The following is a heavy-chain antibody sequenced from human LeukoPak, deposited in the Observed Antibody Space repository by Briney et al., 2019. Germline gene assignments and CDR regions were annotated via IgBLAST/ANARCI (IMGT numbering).Heavy chain of an antibody. D-gene: IGHD5/OR15-5a*01. CDR2: ISSDGNSI. CDR1: AFTFSLYE. V-gene: IGHV3-48*03. J-gene: IGHJ4*02. Sequence: GGSLRLSCAASAFTFSLYEMSWVRQAPEMGLEWVAYISSDGNSIHYADSVKGRFTISRDNAKESLYLHINSLRAEDTAIYYCARVSTNYFGYWGEGALVTVSS. CDR3: ARVSTNYFGY.